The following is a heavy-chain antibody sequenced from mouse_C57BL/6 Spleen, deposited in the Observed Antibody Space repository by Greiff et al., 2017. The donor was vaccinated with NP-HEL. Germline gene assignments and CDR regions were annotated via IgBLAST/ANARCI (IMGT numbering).Heavy chain of an antibody. J-gene: IGHJ4*01. CDR1: GFTFTDYY. D-gene: IGHD1-1*01. V-gene: IGHV7-3*01. CDR2: IRNKANGYTT. CDR3: ASLYYYGSSYGYAMDY. Sequence: EVQLQQSGGGLVQPGGSLSLSCAASGFTFTDYYMSWVRQPPGKALEWLGFIRNKANGYTTEYSASVKGRFTISRDNSQSILYLQMNALRAEDSATYYCASLYYYGSSYGYAMDYWGQGTSVTVSS.